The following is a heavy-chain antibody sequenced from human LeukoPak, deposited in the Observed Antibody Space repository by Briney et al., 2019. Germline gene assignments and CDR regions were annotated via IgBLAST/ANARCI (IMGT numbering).Heavy chain of an antibody. CDR1: GGSFSGYY. D-gene: IGHD3-22*01. CDR3: ARGGRDSSGYYSYYFDY. Sequence: SETLSLTCAVYGGSFSGYYWSWIRQPPGKGLEWIGEINHSGSTNYNPSLKSRVTISVDTSKNQFSLKLSSVTAADTAVYYCARGGRDSSGYYSYYFDYWGQGTLVTVSS. CDR2: INHSGST. J-gene: IGHJ4*02. V-gene: IGHV4-34*01.